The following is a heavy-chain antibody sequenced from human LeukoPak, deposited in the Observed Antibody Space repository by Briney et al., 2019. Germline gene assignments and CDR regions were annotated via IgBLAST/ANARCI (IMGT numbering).Heavy chain of an antibody. CDR1: GYTFSDYY. CDR2: INLNSGT. J-gene: IGHJ5*02. CDR3: ARERESSSYSSLDP. Sequence: ASVKVSCKASGYTFSDYYIHWVRQAPGQGLVWMGFINLNSGTKYAQKFQGRVTMTRDTSSSTAYMELSRLRSDDTAVYYCARERESSSYSSLDPWGQGTLVTVSS. D-gene: IGHD3-22*01. V-gene: IGHV1-2*02.